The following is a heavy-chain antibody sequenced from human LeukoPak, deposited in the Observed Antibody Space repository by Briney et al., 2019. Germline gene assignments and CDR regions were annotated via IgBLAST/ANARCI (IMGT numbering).Heavy chain of an antibody. Sequence: GGSLRLSCAASGFSLSDSAMHWVRQASGKGLQWVGRIRGKPNNFAAAFAESVQGRFTISTDEAKNTAYLEMNGLKTEDTAVYYCTSALDRITAAAWGQGTLVTVSS. CDR1: GFSLSDSA. CDR2: IRGKPNNFAA. V-gene: IGHV3-73*01. J-gene: IGHJ5*02. CDR3: TSALDRITAAA. D-gene: IGHD1-14*01.